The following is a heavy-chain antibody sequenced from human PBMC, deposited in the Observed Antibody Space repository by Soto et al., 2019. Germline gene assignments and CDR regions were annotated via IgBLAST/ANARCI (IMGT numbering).Heavy chain of an antibody. CDR2: ITGGSAYT. D-gene: IGHD4-4*01. CDR1: GFGYSDYT. Sequence: VGSLRLSCSASGFGYSDYTKSWNRQAPGKGLEWVSYITGGSAYTNYADSVKGRFSISRDNTKNSLFLQMNSLIAEDTALYYCARDRTSVGPYRRGAMDAWGQGATVTVSS. J-gene: IGHJ6*02. CDR3: ARDRTSVGPYRRGAMDA. V-gene: IGHV3-11*06.